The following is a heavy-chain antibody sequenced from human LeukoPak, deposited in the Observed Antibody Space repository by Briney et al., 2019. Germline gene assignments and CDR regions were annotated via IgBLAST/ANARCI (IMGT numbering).Heavy chain of an antibody. CDR2: IYTSGST. CDR3: GRGARFSNYYDSSGLDS. D-gene: IGHD3-22*01. CDR1: GGSISSYY. J-gene: IGHJ4*02. Sequence: ASETLSLTCTVSGGSISSYYWSWIRQPAGKGLEWIGRIYTSGSTNYNPSLKSRVTMSVDTSKNQFSLKLSSVTAADTAVYYCGRGARFSNYYDSSGLDSGGRGTLVTVSS. V-gene: IGHV4-4*07.